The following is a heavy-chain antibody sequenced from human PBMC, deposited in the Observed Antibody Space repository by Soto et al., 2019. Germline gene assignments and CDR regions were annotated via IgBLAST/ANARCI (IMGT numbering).Heavy chain of an antibody. CDR3: ARPLVAPVAGPYYYGMDV. CDR1: GFTFNSYG. Sequence: QIQLVESGGGVVQPGRSLRLSCTASGFTFNSYGFNWVRQAPGKGLEWVAVIWYDGNTKYYADSVKGRFTISRDNLRSTVYLQMNSLTAEDTAVYYCARPLVAPVAGPYYYGMDVWGHGTTVTVSS. CDR2: IWYDGNTK. D-gene: IGHD6-19*01. J-gene: IGHJ6*02. V-gene: IGHV3-33*01.